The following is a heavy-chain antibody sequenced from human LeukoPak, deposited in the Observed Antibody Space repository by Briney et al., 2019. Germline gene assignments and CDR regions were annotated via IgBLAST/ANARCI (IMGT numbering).Heavy chain of an antibody. CDR2: INQEGSER. D-gene: IGHD6-13*01. Sequence: GGSLRLSCVASGFTFSYYWMSWVRQAPGKGLEWVANINQEGSERYYVDSVKGRFTISRDNAKNSLYLQMNSLRAEDTAVYYCARVNVRDGGIAAGVTDFWGQGTLVTVSS. V-gene: IGHV3-7*01. CDR1: GFTFSYYW. J-gene: IGHJ4*02. CDR3: ARVNVRDGGIAAGVTDF.